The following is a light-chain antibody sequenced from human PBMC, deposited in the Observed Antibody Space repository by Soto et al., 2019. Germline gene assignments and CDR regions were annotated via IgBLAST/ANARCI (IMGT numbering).Light chain of an antibody. CDR2: GAS. CDR1: QSVSSSY. Sequence: ESVLTHCPGTLSLSPGERATLSCRASQSVSSSYLAWYQQKPGQAPRLLIYGASGRATGIPDRFSGSGSGKDFTLTISRLEPEYLAVYYCQHYGDSPPTFCQDIKVDIK. CDR3: QHYGDSPPT. V-gene: IGKV3-20*01. J-gene: IGKJ1*01.